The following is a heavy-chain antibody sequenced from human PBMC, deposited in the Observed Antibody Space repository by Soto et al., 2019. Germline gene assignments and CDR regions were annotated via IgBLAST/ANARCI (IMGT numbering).Heavy chain of an antibody. D-gene: IGHD2-2*01. CDR3: ATDEIVVVPAARDY. J-gene: IGHJ4*02. V-gene: IGHV3-30*03. Sequence: QVQLVESGGGVVQPGRSLRLSCAASGFTFSSYGMHWVRQAPGKGLEWVAVISYDGSNKYYADSVKGRFTISRDNSKNTLYLQMNSLRAEDTAVYYCATDEIVVVPAARDYWGQGTLVTVSS. CDR2: ISYDGSNK. CDR1: GFTFSSYG.